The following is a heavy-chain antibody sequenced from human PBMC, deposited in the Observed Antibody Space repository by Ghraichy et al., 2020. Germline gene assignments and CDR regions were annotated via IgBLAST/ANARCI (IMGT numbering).Heavy chain of an antibody. D-gene: IGHD2-2*01. J-gene: IGHJ6*02. CDR3: ASHAAILRYGMGV. V-gene: IGHV4-59*11. Sequence: SETLSLTCTVSGGSISSHYWSWIRQPPGKGLEWIGYVDYRGSTNYNPSLKSRVTISGDTSKNQFSLKLSSVTAADTAVYYCASHAAILRYGMGVWGQGTTVTVSS. CDR1: GGSISSHY. CDR2: VDYRGST.